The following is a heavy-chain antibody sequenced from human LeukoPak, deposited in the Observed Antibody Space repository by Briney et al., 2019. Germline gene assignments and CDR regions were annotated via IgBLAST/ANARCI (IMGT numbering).Heavy chain of an antibody. CDR2: INHSGST. D-gene: IGHD3-9*01. Sequence: SETLSLTCAVYGGSFSGYYWSWIRQPPGKGLEWIGEINHSGSTNYNPSLKSRVTISVDTSKNQFSLKLSSVTAEDTAVYYCARKNYDILTYYYYYMDVWGKGTTVTISS. J-gene: IGHJ6*03. V-gene: IGHV4-34*01. CDR3: ARKNYDILTYYYYYMDV. CDR1: GGSFSGYY.